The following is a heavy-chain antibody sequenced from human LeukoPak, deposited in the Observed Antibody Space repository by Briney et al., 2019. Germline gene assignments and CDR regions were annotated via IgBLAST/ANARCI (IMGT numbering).Heavy chain of an antibody. CDR1: GYTFTSYD. Sequence: GASVKVSCKASGYTFTSYDINWVRQATGQGLEWMGWMNPNSGNTGYEQKFQGRVTMTRITSISTAYMELSSLRSEDTAVYYCARDRGPDAFDIWGQGTMVTVSS. V-gene: IGHV1-8*01. CDR2: MNPNSGNT. CDR3: ARDRGPDAFDI. D-gene: IGHD3-16*02. J-gene: IGHJ3*02.